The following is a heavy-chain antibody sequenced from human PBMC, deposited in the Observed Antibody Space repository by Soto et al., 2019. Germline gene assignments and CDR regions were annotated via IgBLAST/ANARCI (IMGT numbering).Heavy chain of an antibody. CDR2: ISYDGSNK. V-gene: IGHV3-30-3*01. J-gene: IGHJ4*02. CDR1: GFTFSSDA. Sequence: QLQLVESGGGVVQPGRSLRLSCAASGFTFSSDAMHWVRQAPGKGLEWVAVISYDGSNKYYADSVKGRFTISRDNSKNTLYLQMNSLRAEDTAVYYCARRDILTGYGLSRYWGQRTLVTVSS. CDR3: ARRDILTGYGLSRY. D-gene: IGHD3-9*01.